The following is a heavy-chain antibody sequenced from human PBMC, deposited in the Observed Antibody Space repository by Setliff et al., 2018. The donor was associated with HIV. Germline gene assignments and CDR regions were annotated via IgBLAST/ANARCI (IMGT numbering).Heavy chain of an antibody. D-gene: IGHD6-19*01. Sequence: ASVKVSCKASGYSFTTSGVSWVRQAPGQGLEWMGWINTNTGNPTYAQGFTGRFVFSLDTSVSTAYLQISSLKAEDTAVYYCAREGSAAGFVTDAFDIWGQGTMVTVS. CDR2: INTNTGNP. CDR3: AREGSAAGFVTDAFDI. CDR1: GYSFTTSG. J-gene: IGHJ3*02. V-gene: IGHV7-4-1*02.